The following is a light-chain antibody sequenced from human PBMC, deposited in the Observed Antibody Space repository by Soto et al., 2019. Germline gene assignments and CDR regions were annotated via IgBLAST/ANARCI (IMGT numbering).Light chain of an antibody. V-gene: IGLV2-14*01. CDR2: DVN. CDR1: SSDVGGYNY. J-gene: IGLJ2*01. Sequence: QSALTQPASVSGSPGQSITISCTGSSSDVGGYNYVSWYQQHPGRAPKLMIYDVNNRPSGVSHRFSGSKSGNTASLTISGLQAEDEADYYCGSYASSGTPVVFGGGTKLTVL. CDR3: GSYASSGTPVV.